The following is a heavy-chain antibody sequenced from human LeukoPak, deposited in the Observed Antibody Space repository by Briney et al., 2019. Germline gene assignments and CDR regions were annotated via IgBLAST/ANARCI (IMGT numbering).Heavy chain of an antibody. CDR2: IIPIFGTA. V-gene: IGHV1-69*01. J-gene: IGHJ6*03. Sequence: SSVKVSCKASGGTFSSYAISWVRQAPGHGLEWMGGIIPIFGTANYAQKLQGRVTITADESTSTAYMELSSLRSEDTAVYYCARAERITIFGVVTPGYYYYMDVWGKGTTVTVSS. CDR1: GGTFSSYA. CDR3: ARAERITIFGVVTPGYYYYMDV. D-gene: IGHD3-3*01.